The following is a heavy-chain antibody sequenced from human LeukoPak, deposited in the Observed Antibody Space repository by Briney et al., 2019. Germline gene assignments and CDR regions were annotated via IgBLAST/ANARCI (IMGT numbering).Heavy chain of an antibody. CDR3: ARVSDYSIYFDF. CDR2: IWYDGSTK. Sequence: GRSLRLSCAASGFTFRTYGMHWVRQAPGKGLEWVAIIWYDGSTKYYAESVKGRFTISRDNSKNMLYLQMNSLRAEDTAVYYCARVSDYSIYFDFWGQGTLVTVSS. V-gene: IGHV3-33*01. CDR1: GFTFRTYG. J-gene: IGHJ4*02. D-gene: IGHD4-11*01.